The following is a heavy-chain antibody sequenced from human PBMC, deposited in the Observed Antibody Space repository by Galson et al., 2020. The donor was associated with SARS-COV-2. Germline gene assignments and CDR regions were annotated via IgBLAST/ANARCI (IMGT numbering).Heavy chain of an antibody. CDR3: ARDRVERYFDTATSSDNYLYIRDV. Sequence: ASETLSLTCTVSGNPISSSYSFWRCVRQPPGKGLEWIGAIFYPGHTPYTPSLQNRITMSVDTSKNQFSLKLHSVTAADTATYFCARDRVERYFDTATSSDNYLYIRDVWGQGTTVTVSS. CDR2: IFYPGHT. CDR1: GNPISSSYSF. J-gene: IGHJ6*02. D-gene: IGHD3-9*01. V-gene: IGHV4-30-4*01.